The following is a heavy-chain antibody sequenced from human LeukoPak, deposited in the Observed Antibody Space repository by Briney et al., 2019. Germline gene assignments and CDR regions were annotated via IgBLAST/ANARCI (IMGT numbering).Heavy chain of an antibody. J-gene: IGHJ6*03. V-gene: IGHV4-4*07. CDR2: IYSSGST. CDR3: ARVLRSSTHYYFYYYMDV. Sequence: TPSETLSLTCTVSGGSISNYYWSWIRQPAGKGLEWIGRIYSSGSTNYNASLRSRVTMSADTSQNQFSLKLTSVTAADTAVYYCARVLRSSTHYYFYYYMDVWGKGTTVTVSS. D-gene: IGHD2-2*01. CDR1: GGSISNYY.